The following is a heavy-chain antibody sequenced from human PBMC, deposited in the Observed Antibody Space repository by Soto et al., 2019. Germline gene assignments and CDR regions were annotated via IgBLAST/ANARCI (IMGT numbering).Heavy chain of an antibody. Sequence: ASVKVSCKASGYTFTDYYMHWIRQAPGQGLEWMGWINPNSGGTNYAQKFQGWVTMTRDTSISTAYLELSRLRSDDTAVYYCARQRPTNLDAFDIWGQGTMVTVSS. CDR3: ARQRPTNLDAFDI. D-gene: IGHD1-1*01. CDR2: INPNSGGT. V-gene: IGHV1-2*04. J-gene: IGHJ3*02. CDR1: GYTFTDYY.